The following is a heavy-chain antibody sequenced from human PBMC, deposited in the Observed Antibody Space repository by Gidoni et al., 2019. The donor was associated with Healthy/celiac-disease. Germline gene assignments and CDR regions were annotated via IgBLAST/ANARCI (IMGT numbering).Heavy chain of an antibody. V-gene: IGHV4-34*01. D-gene: IGHD3-16*02. CDR2: INHTGST. Sequence: QVQLQQWGAGLLKPAETLSLTCAAYGGSFSGYYWSWILQPPGTGLEWIGEINHTGSTNYNPSLKSRVTISVDTSKNQFSLKLSSVTAADTAVYYCARQKYYDYVWGSYRPRYFDYWGQGTLVTVSS. J-gene: IGHJ4*02. CDR1: GGSFSGYY. CDR3: ARQKYYDYVWGSYRPRYFDY.